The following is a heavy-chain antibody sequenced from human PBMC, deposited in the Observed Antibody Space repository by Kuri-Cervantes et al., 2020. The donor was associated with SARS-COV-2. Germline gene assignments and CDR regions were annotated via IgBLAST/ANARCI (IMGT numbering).Heavy chain of an antibody. V-gene: IGHV5-10-1*01. J-gene: IGHJ5*02. D-gene: IGHD2-2*01. CDR1: GYRXSSYW. Sequence: KVSCKGSGYRXSSYWISWVRQMPGKGLEWMGRIDPSDSYSXYSPSFQGHVTISVDKSISTAYLQWNSLKASDTAIYYCARHGDGCSSTXXXYAWFDPWGQGTLVTVSS. CDR3: ARHGDGCSSTXXXYAWFDP. CDR2: IDPSDSYS.